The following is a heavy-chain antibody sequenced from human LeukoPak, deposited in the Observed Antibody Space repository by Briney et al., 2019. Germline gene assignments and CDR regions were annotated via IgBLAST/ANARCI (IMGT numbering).Heavy chain of an antibody. D-gene: IGHD6-13*01. CDR1: GLTFSSYG. CDR2: IWYDGSNK. J-gene: IGHJ6*02. CDR3: AKDMGIAAAGTYYYGMDV. V-gene: IGHV3-30*02. Sequence: GGSLRLSCAASGLTFSSYGMHWVRQAPGKGLEWVAVIWYDGSNKYYADSVKGRFTISRDNSKNTLYLQMNSLRAEDTAVYYCAKDMGIAAAGTYYYGMDVWGQGTTVTVSS.